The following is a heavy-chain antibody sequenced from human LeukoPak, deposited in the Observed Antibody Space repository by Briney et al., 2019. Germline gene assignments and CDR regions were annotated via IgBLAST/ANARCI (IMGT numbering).Heavy chain of an antibody. Sequence: PGGSLRLSCAASGFTFSSYWMSWVRQAPGKGLEWVANIKQDGSEKYYVDSVKGRFTISRDNAKNSLYLQMNSLRAEDTAVYYCARESPPTYYYGSGSYYPTFDYWGQGTLVTVSS. D-gene: IGHD3-10*01. J-gene: IGHJ4*02. CDR2: IKQDGSEK. V-gene: IGHV3-7*01. CDR3: ARESPPTYYYGSGSYYPTFDY. CDR1: GFTFSSYW.